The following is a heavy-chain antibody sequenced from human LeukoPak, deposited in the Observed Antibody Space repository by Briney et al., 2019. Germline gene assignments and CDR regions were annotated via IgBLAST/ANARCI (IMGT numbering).Heavy chain of an antibody. CDR3: AKNGDRGAYCSGGTCYPYYYYYMDV. J-gene: IGHJ6*03. Sequence: GGSLRLSCAASGFTFSSYAMSWVRQAPGKGLEWVSAISTTGGTTYYADSVRGRFTISRDNSRNTLYLQMNSLRAEDTAIYYCAKNGDRGAYCSGGTCYPYYYYYMDVWGKGTTVTISS. CDR2: ISTTGGTT. CDR1: GFTFSSYA. D-gene: IGHD2-15*01. V-gene: IGHV3-23*01.